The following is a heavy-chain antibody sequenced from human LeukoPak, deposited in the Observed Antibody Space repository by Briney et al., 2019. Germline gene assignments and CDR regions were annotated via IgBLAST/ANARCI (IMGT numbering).Heavy chain of an antibody. V-gene: IGHV3-7*01. CDR1: GGRFGDYW. CDR3: ARVGAWDLQRVFDY. D-gene: IGHD1-26*01. J-gene: IGHJ4*02. Sequence: GGSLRLSCAASGGRFGDYWMTWARHVPGKGLEWVGNIKQDGAEKHYAESVEGRFITSRDNAKNSLYLEMDSLKVEDTAVYYCARVGAWDLQRVFDYWGQGTLVTVSS. CDR2: IKQDGAEK.